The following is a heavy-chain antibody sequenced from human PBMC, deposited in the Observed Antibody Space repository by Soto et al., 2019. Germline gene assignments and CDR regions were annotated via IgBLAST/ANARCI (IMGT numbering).Heavy chain of an antibody. CDR3: AKGGSYYDILTGYSYFDY. D-gene: IGHD3-9*01. CDR2: ISSNSGGI. Sequence: GGSLRLSCTASGFTFSNYAMSWVRQAPGKGLEWVSGISSNSGGIGYADSVKGRFTISRDNAKNSLYLQMNSLRAEDTALYYCAKGGSYYDILTGYSYFDYWGQGTLVTVSS. V-gene: IGHV3-9*01. CDR1: GFTFSNYA. J-gene: IGHJ4*02.